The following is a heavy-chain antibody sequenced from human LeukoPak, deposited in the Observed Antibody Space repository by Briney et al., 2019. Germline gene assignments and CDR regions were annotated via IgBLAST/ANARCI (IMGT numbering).Heavy chain of an antibody. CDR2: IYYSGTT. CDR1: GASIDSYY. V-gene: IGHV4-59*01. D-gene: IGHD1-1*01. CDR3: AREPSVERGYYYYYYMDV. J-gene: IGHJ6*03. Sequence: SETLSLTCTISGASIDSYYWSWIRQPPGKGLEWIGYIYYSGTTNYNPSLKRRVTISVDTSKNQFSLKLSSVTAADTAVYYCAREPSVERGYYYYYYMDVWGKGTTVTVSS.